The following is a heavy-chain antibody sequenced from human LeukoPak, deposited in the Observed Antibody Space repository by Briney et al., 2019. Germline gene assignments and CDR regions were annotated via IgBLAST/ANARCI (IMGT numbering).Heavy chain of an antibody. D-gene: IGHD1-14*01. CDR2: INHSGST. J-gene: IGHJ6*03. CDR3: ARQPGSGAGYMDV. CDR1: GGSFSGYY. Sequence: SERLTLTCAVYGGSFSGYYWSWIRQPPGKGLEWVGEINHSGSTNYNPSPKSRVTISVDTSKNQFSLKLSSVTAADTAVYYCARQPGSGAGYMDVWGKGTTVTVSS. V-gene: IGHV4-34*01.